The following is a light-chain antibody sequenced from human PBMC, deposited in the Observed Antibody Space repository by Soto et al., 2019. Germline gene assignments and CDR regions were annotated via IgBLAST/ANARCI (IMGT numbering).Light chain of an antibody. V-gene: IGKV2-30*01. CDR1: QGLVYADGNTY. J-gene: IGKJ2*01. Sequence: DVVMTQSPLSLPVTLGQPASISCRSSQGLVYADGNTYLNWFHQRPGQSPRRLIYRISNRDSGVPDRFSGRGSGTDFTLRISRVEAEDVGVYYCMQSAHWPYTFGQGTKLEIK. CDR2: RIS. CDR3: MQSAHWPYT.